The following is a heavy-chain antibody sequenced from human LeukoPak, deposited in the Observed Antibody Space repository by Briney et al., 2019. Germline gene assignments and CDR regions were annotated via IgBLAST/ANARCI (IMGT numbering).Heavy chain of an antibody. CDR2: IYYSGST. D-gene: IGHD3-22*01. V-gene: IGHV4-39*07. J-gene: IGHJ4*02. Sequence: SETLSLTCTVSGGSISSSSYYWGWIRQPPGKGLEWIGSIYYSGSTYYNPSLKSRVTISVDTSKNQFSLKLSSVTAADTAVYYCARVRPDYYDSSGSPYYFDYWGQGTLVTVSS. CDR3: ARVRPDYYDSSGSPYYFDY. CDR1: GGSISSSSYY.